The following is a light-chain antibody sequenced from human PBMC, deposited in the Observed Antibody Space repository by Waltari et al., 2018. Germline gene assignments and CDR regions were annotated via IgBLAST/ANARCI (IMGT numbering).Light chain of an antibody. Sequence: QSALTQPASESGSPGQSITISCTGTSGALVIGKRVSWYQPYPGKAPKLMIYDVSSRPSGVSDRFSGSKSGNTASLTISGLQVEDEADYYCSSYTTNTRVFGGGTKLTVL. CDR1: SGALVIGKR. CDR2: DVS. V-gene: IGLV2-14*03. J-gene: IGLJ3*02. CDR3: SSYTTNTRV.